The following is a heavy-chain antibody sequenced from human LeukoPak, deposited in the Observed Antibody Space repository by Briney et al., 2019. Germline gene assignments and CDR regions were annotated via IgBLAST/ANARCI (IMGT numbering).Heavy chain of an antibody. V-gene: IGHV3-23*01. Sequence: GGSLRLSCAASGFTFSDYYMSWVRQAPGKGLEWVSAISGSGGSTYYADSVKGRFTISRDNSKNTLYLQMNSLRAEDTAVYYCAKGKYYYDSSGYYSWFDPWGQGTLVTVSS. CDR1: GFTFSDYY. CDR2: ISGSGGST. CDR3: AKGKYYYDSSGYYSWFDP. J-gene: IGHJ5*02. D-gene: IGHD3-22*01.